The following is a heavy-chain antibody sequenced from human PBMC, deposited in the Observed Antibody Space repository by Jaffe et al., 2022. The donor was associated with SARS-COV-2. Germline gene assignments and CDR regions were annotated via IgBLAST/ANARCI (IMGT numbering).Heavy chain of an antibody. V-gene: IGHV4-39*01. Sequence: QLQLRESGPGLVKPSETLSLTCTVSGGSISSDSHYWGWIRQTPGKGLEWIASIYYRGNTYYNPSPTSRITISVDTSKNQFSLTVTSVTAADTAIYFCARSSGSWEDAFDSWGQGTLVTVSS. J-gene: IGHJ4*02. CDR2: IYYRGNT. D-gene: IGHD6-6*01. CDR1: GGSISSDSHY. CDR3: ARSSGSWEDAFDS.